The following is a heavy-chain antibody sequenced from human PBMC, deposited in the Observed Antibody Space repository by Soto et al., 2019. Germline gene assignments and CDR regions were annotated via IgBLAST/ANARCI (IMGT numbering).Heavy chain of an antibody. D-gene: IGHD6-13*01. CDR1: GGSISSYY. CDR2: IYYSGST. Sequence: PSETLSLTCTVSGGSISSYYWSWIRQPPGKGLEWIGYIYYSGSTNYNPSLNSRVTISADTSKKQLSLRLRSVTAADTAVYYCARGWIAAPNLYYFDYWGRGILVTVSS. J-gene: IGHJ4*01. CDR3: ARGWIAAPNLYYFDY. V-gene: IGHV4-59*08.